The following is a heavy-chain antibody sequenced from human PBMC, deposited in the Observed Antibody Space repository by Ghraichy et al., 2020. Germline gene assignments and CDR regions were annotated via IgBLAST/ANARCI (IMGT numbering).Heavy chain of an antibody. Sequence: SQTLSLTCAISGDSVSSNSAAWNWIRQSPSRGLEWLGRTYYRSKWYNDYAVSVKSRITINPDTSKNQFSLQLNSVTPEDTAVYYCARTNPIMITFGGVIVPYYYGMDVWGQGTTVTVSS. CDR1: GDSVSSNSAA. J-gene: IGHJ6*02. V-gene: IGHV6-1*01. D-gene: IGHD3-16*02. CDR3: ARTNPIMITFGGVIVPYYYGMDV. CDR2: TYYRSKWYN.